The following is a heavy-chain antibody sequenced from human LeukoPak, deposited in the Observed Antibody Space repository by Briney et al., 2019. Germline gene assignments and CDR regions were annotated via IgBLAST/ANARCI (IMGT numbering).Heavy chain of an antibody. CDR1: VLTYITYA. V-gene: IGHV3-23*01. CDR3: AKGVSGYGSGRPFDY. CDR2: ISDSGTST. D-gene: IGHD3-10*01. J-gene: IGHJ4*02. Sequence: GGSLRLSWAVSVLTYITYAMIWFRQAPGKGLEWVSLISDSGTSTYYPDSVKGRFTISRDNSKNTVYLQMNSLRAEDTAVYYCAKGVSGYGSGRPFDYWGQGTLVTVSS.